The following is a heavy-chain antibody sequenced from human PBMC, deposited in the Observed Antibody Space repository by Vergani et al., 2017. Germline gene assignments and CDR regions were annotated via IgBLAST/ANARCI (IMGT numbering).Heavy chain of an antibody. D-gene: IGHD3-10*01. CDR3: ARDRALPRNRNYYGSGSYYNDDAFDI. J-gene: IGHJ3*02. CDR1: GGSISSGSYY. V-gene: IGHV4-61*02. CDR2: IYTSGST. Sequence: QVQLQESGPGLVKPSQTLSLTCTVSGGSISSGSYYWSWIRQPAGKGLEWIGRIYTSGSTYYNPSLKSRVTISVDTSKNQFSLKLSSVTAADTAVYYCARDRALPRNRNYYGSGSYYNDDAFDIWGQGTMVTVSS.